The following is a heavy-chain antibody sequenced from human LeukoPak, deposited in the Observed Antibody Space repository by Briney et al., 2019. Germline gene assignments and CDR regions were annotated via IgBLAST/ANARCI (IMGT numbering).Heavy chain of an antibody. V-gene: IGHV3-66*01. D-gene: IGHD1-14*01. CDR2: IYSGGST. J-gene: IGHJ4*02. CDR3: ARDRPESFG. Sequence: LTGGSLRLSCAASGFTFSNYAMSWVRQAPGKGLEWVSVIYSGGSTYYADSVKGRFTISRDNSKNTLYLQMNSLRAEDTAVYYCARDRPESFGWGQGTLVTVSS. CDR1: GFTFSNYA.